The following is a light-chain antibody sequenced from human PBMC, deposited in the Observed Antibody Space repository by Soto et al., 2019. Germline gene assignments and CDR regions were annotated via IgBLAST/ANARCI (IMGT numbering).Light chain of an antibody. CDR1: QSVSSY. CDR2: DAS. Sequence: EIVLTQSPATLSLSPGERATLSCRASQSVSSYLAWYQQKPGQAPRLLIYDASNRATGIPARFSGSGSGTDFTLTISSLEPEDFAVYYCKQRSNWTPLNFGRGTKVDSK. CDR3: KQRSNWTPLN. J-gene: IGKJ3*01. V-gene: IGKV3-11*01.